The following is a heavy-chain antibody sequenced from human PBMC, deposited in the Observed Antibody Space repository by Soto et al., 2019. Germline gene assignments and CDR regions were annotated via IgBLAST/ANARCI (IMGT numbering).Heavy chain of an antibody. D-gene: IGHD2-2*01. V-gene: IGHV3-74*01. J-gene: IGHJ6*02. CDR1: GFSFNDNW. CDR2: LKSDGRDT. CDR3: VREMPVPIRGGYYYYSVLDA. Sequence: GGSLRLSCAAPGFSFNDNWMHWVRQVPGKGLMWVSRLKSDGRDTIYADSVKGRFTVSRDSAKNTLYLQMNSLRVEDTAVYYCVREMPVPIRGGYYYYSVLDAWGQGTTVTVSS.